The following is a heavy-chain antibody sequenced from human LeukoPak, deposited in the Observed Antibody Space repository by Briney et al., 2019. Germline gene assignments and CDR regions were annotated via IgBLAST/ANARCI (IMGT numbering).Heavy chain of an antibody. V-gene: IGHV1-69*04. CDR1: GGTFTSYA. CDR3: AREPHYDILTGLYDY. Sequence: SVTVSCKASGGTFTSYAISWVRQAPGQGLEWMGRIIPILGIANYAQKFRGRVTITADKSTSTAYMELSSPRSEDTAVYYCAREPHYDILTGLYDYWGQGTLVTVSS. J-gene: IGHJ4*02. D-gene: IGHD3-9*01. CDR2: IIPILGIA.